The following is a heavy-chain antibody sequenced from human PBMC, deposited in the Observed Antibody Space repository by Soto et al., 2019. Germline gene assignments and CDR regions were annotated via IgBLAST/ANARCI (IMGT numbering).Heavy chain of an antibody. V-gene: IGHV3-33*01. CDR3: ARVPGRGYSPFDY. CDR2: IWYDGSNK. J-gene: IGHJ4*02. Sequence: PGGSLRLSCAASGFTFSSYGMHWGRQAPGKGLEWVAVIWYDGSNKYYADSVKGRFTISRDNSKNTLYLQMNSLRAEDTAVYYCARVPGRGYSPFDYWGQGTLVTVSS. CDR1: GFTFSSYG. D-gene: IGHD3-3*01.